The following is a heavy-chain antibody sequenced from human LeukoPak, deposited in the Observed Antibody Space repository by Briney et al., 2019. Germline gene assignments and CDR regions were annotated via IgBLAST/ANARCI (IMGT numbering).Heavy chain of an antibody. J-gene: IGHJ4*02. V-gene: IGHV1-69*13. CDR2: IIPIFGTA. Sequence: GASVKVSCKASGGTFSSYAISWVRQAPGQGLEWMGGIIPIFGTANYAQKFQGRVTITADESTSTAYMELGSLRSEDTAVYYCARTSWGYSSSWYIGYWGQGTLVTVSS. D-gene: IGHD6-13*01. CDR3: ARTSWGYSSSWYIGY. CDR1: GGTFSSYA.